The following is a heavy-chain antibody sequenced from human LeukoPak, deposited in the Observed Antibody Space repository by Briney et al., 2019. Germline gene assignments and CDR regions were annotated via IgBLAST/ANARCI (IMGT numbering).Heavy chain of an antibody. D-gene: IGHD3-22*01. Sequence: SETLSLTCTVSGASISSGSYYWSWIRQPPGKGLEWIGYIYDSGSTNYNPSLKSRVTISVDTSKNQFSLKVSSVTAADTAVYYCASLTTADAFDIWGQGTMVTVSS. CDR2: IYDSGST. V-gene: IGHV4-61*01. CDR3: ASLTTADAFDI. J-gene: IGHJ3*02. CDR1: GASISSGSYY.